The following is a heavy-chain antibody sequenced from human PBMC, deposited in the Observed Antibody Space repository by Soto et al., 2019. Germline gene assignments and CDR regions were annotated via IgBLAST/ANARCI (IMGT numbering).Heavy chain of an antibody. CDR1: GCTFSSYT. V-gene: IGHV1-69*02. J-gene: IGHJ6*02. D-gene: IGHD2-2*01. CDR2: IIPILGIA. Sequence: SVKVSCKASGCTFSSYTISWVRQAPGQGLEWMGRIIPILGIANYAQKFQGRVTITADKSTSTAYMELSSLRSEDTAVYYCARPNSGYCSSTSCSYYGMDVWGQGTTVTVSS. CDR3: ARPNSGYCSSTSCSYYGMDV.